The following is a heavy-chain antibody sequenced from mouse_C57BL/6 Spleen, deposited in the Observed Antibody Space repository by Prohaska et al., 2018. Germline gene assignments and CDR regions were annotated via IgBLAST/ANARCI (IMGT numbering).Heavy chain of an antibody. Sequence: EVQLQQSGPELVKPGASVKISCKASGYTFTDYYMNWVKQSHGKSLEWIGDINPNNGGTSYNQKFKGKATLTVDKSSSTAYMELRSLTSEDSAVYYCARYYSGYFDVWGTGTTVTVSS. CDR1: GYTFTDYY. V-gene: IGHV1-26*01. CDR2: INPNNGGT. D-gene: IGHD1-1*01. J-gene: IGHJ1*03. CDR3: ARYYSGYFDV.